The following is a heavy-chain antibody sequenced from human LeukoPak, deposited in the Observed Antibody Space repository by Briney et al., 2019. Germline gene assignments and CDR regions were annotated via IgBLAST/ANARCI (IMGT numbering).Heavy chain of an antibody. Sequence: PGGSLRLSCGASGFNFNTYGIHWVRQAPGKGLEWVANIKQDGSEKYYVDSVKGRFTISRDNAKNSLYLQMNSLRAEDTAVYYCARDQAVAGFDYWGQGTLVTVSS. J-gene: IGHJ4*02. D-gene: IGHD6-19*01. CDR3: ARDQAVAGFDY. V-gene: IGHV3-7*01. CDR2: IKQDGSEK. CDR1: GFNFNTYG.